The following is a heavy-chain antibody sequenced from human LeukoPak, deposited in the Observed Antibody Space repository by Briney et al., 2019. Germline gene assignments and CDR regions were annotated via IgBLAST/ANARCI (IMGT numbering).Heavy chain of an antibody. CDR1: GFTFSSFT. CDR3: ARVPPPYYYMDV. V-gene: IGHV3-21*06. J-gene: IGHJ6*03. Sequence: GGSLRLSCAASGFTFSSFTMNWVRQAPGKGLEWGSSISSYSNYIYYADSVKGRFTISRDNVKNSLYLQMNSLRAEDTAVYYCARVPPPYYYMDVWGKGTTVTVSS. CDR2: ISSYSNYI.